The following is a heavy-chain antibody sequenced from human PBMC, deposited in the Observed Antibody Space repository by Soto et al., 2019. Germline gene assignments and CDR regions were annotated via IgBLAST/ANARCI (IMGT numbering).Heavy chain of an antibody. Sequence: ASVKVSCKASGYTFTSYGISWVRQAPGQGLKWMGWISAYNGNTNYAQKLQGRVTMTTDTSTSTAYMELRSLRSDDTAVYYCARARPYSSGWYSNYFDYWGQGTLVTV. CDR2: ISAYNGNT. CDR1: GYTFTSYG. V-gene: IGHV1-18*04. J-gene: IGHJ4*02. D-gene: IGHD6-19*01. CDR3: ARARPYSSGWYSNYFDY.